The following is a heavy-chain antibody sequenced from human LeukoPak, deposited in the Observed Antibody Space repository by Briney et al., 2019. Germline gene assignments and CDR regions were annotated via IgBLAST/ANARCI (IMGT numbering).Heavy chain of an antibody. V-gene: IGHV3-48*02. CDR2: ISSSSSSI. Sequence: PGGSLRLSCAASRFTFSRYSMNWVRQAPGTGLEWLSYISSSSSSIYYADSVKGRFTISRDNAKNSLYLQMNSLRDEDTAVYYCARGHDYDSSGFFDYWGQGTLATVSS. CDR1: RFTFSRYS. J-gene: IGHJ4*02. D-gene: IGHD3-22*01. CDR3: ARGHDYDSSGFFDY.